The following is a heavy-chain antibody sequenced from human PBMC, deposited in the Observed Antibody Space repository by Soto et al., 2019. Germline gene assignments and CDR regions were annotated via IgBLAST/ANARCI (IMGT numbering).Heavy chain of an antibody. V-gene: IGHV3-74*01. CDR1: GFTFSNYW. Sequence: PGGSLRLSCAASGFTFSNYWMHWVRQVPGEGLVWVSSIDTDGSRTNYADSVKGRFTMSRDNAKNTAFLQMNSLRAEDTAVYYCVQGYGGIDGWGQGTLVTVSS. CDR3: VQGYGGIDG. J-gene: IGHJ4*02. CDR2: IDTDGSRT. D-gene: IGHD5-18*01.